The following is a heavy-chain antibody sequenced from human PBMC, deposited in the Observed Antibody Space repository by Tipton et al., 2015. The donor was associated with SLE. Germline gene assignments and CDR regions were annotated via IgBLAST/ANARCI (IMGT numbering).Heavy chain of an antibody. J-gene: IGHJ1*01. CDR1: GFSFDRYA. V-gene: IGHV3-48*03. CDR3: AREYYYGSV. D-gene: IGHD3-10*01. CDR2: ISRSTKDI. Sequence: SLRLSCAASGFSFDRYAMNWVRQAPGKGLEWVSYISRSTKDIYYADSVKGRFTISRDKAKNSLYLQMNSLRVEDTGVYYCAREYYYGSVWGQGTLVTVSS.